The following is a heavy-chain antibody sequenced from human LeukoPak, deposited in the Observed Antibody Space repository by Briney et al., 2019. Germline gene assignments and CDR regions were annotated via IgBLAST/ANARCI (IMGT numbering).Heavy chain of an antibody. J-gene: IGHJ4*02. V-gene: IGHV4-4*07. CDR3: ARDQVGTVDY. Sequence: SETLSLTCTVSGGSISSYYWSWIRQPAGKGLEWIGRIYSSGITSYNPSLKSRVTMSVDTSKNQFSLKLNSVTAADTAIYYCARDQVGTVDYWGQGTLVTVSS. CDR2: IYSSGIT. CDR1: GGSISSYY. D-gene: IGHD2-21*02.